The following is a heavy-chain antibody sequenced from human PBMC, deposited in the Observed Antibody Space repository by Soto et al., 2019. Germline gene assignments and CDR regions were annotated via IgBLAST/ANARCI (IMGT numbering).Heavy chain of an antibody. J-gene: IGHJ4*02. Sequence: SETLSLTCTVSGGSIDRSNYYWAWIRQPPGKGLEWIWTTYYNGNAYYNPSLQSRVTMSVDTSKNHFSLTLISVTAADTAVYYCARHFVAVVIKGWGYWGQGTLVTVSS. CDR3: ARHFVAVVIKGWGY. D-gene: IGHD3-22*01. CDR2: TYYNGNA. V-gene: IGHV4-39*01. CDR1: GGSIDRSNYY.